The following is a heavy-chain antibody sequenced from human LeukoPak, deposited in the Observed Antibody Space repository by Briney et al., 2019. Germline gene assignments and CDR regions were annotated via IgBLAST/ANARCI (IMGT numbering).Heavy chain of an antibody. J-gene: IGHJ1*01. V-gene: IGHV4-59*01. CDR1: GGSISSYY. D-gene: IGHD3-16*01. CDR2: RYYSGST. CDR3: ARVRGDFETD. Sequence: PWETLTLTCSVSGGSISSYYWTWIRQPPGKGLEWIGYRYYSGSTTYNPSLKSRVTISVDTSKSQFSLKLISVTAADTAIYYCARVRGDFETDWGQGTLVTVSS.